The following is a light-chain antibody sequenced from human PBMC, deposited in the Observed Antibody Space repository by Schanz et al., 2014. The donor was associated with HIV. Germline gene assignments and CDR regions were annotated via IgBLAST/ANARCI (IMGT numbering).Light chain of an antibody. V-gene: IGKV3-20*01. CDR3: QQYGRT. CDR2: GAS. J-gene: IGKJ4*01. CDR1: QSVGTTY. Sequence: EIVLTQSPATLSLSPGERATLSCRASQSVGTTYLAWYQQKPGQAPRLLIYGASSRATGVPDRFSGSGSGTDFTLTISRLEPEDSAVYYCQQYGRTFGGGTKVEIK.